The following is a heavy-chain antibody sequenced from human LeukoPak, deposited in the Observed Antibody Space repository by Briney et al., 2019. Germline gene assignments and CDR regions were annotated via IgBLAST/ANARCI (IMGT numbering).Heavy chain of an antibody. CDR2: ISRNRGST. J-gene: IGHJ4*02. V-gene: IGHV3-9*01. D-gene: IGHD6-13*01. Sequence: CLRLACAASGFTFDDYAMHWVRQAPGEGREWVSGISRNRGSTVHADCVKGRFTISRDNAKNSLYLKMNSLRAEDTALYYCAKDIARYSSSWNRFDYWGQGTLVTVSS. CDR3: AKDIARYSSSWNRFDY. CDR1: GFTFDDYA.